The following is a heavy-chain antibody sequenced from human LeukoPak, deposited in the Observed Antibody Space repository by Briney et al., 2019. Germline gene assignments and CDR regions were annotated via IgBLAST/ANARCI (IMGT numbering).Heavy chain of an antibody. Sequence: PSQTLSLTCTVSGGSISSGGYYWSWIRQHPGKGLEWIGYIYYSGSTYYNPSLKRPVTISVDTSKNQFSLKLSSVTAADTAVYYCARGDVEMATIKAIDYWGQGTLVTVSS. J-gene: IGHJ4*02. D-gene: IGHD5-24*01. V-gene: IGHV4-31*01. CDR3: ARGDVEMATIKAIDY. CDR2: IYYSGST. CDR1: GGSISSGGYY.